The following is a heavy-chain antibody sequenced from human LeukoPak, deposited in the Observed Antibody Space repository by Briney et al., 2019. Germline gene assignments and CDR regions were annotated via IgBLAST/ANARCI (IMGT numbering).Heavy chain of an antibody. CDR1: GGSISSYY. J-gene: IGHJ3*02. V-gene: IGHV4-59*01. CDR3: ARESSIAARLGAFDI. Sequence: SETLSLTCTVSGGSISSYYWSWIRQPPGKGLEWIGYIYYSGSTNYNSSLKSRVTISVDTSKNQFSLKLSSVTAADTAVYYCARESSIAARLGAFDIWGQGTMVTVSS. D-gene: IGHD6-6*01. CDR2: IYYSGST.